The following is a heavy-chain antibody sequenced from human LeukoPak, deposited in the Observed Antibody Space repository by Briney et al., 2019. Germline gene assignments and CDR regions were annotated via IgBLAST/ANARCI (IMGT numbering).Heavy chain of an antibody. CDR3: ARQHPDYGEGMDV. V-gene: IGHV4-39*01. J-gene: IGHJ6*02. CDR1: GGSISSSSYY. CDR2: IYYSGST. D-gene: IGHD4-17*01. Sequence: SETLSLTCTVSGGSISSSSYYWGWIRQPPGKGLEWIGSIYYSGSTYYNPSLKSRVTISVDTSKNQSSLKLSSVTAADTAVYYCARQHPDYGEGMDVWGQGTTVTVSS.